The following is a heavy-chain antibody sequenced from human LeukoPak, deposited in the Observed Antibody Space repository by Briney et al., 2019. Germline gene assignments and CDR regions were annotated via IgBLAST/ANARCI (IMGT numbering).Heavy chain of an antibody. CDR1: GFTFSSYE. D-gene: IGHD1-20*01. CDR2: IGASGGAI. J-gene: IGHJ4*02. CDR3: ARIGYNWNLFDW. V-gene: IGHV3-48*03. Sequence: GGSLRLSCAASGFTFSSYEMNWVRQAPGKGLEWVSYIGASGGAIYYADSVKGRFTISRDNAKNSLYLQMDSLRAEDTAVYYCARIGYNWNLFDWWGQGTLLTVSS.